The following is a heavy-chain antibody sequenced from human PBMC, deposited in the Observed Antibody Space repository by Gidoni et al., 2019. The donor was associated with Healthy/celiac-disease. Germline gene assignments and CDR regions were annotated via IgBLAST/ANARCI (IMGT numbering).Heavy chain of an antibody. Sequence: QVQLVQSGAEVKKPGASVKVSCKASGYPFTSYGISWVRQAPGQGLEWMGWISAYNGNTNYAQKLQGRVTMTTDTSTSTAYMELRSLRSDDTAVYYCARDLGGRTGTPHQGSDYWGREPWSPSPQ. J-gene: IGHJ4*02. D-gene: IGHD1-1*01. CDR3: ARDLGGRTGTPHQGSDY. V-gene: IGHV1-18*01. CDR2: ISAYNGNT. CDR1: GYPFTSYG.